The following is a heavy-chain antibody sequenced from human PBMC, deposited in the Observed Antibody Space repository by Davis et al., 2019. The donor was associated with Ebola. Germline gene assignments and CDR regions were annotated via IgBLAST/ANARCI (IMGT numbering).Heavy chain of an antibody. CDR2: INHSGST. CDR3: ARGGWAVTTVGNWFDP. J-gene: IGHJ5*02. Sequence: SETLSLTCAVYGGSFSGYYWTWIRQSPGKGLEWIGEINHSGSTNYNPSLKSRVTISVDTSKNQFSLKLSSVTAADTAVYYCARGGWAVTTVGNWFDPWGQGTLVTVSS. V-gene: IGHV4-34*01. D-gene: IGHD4-23*01. CDR1: GGSFSGYY.